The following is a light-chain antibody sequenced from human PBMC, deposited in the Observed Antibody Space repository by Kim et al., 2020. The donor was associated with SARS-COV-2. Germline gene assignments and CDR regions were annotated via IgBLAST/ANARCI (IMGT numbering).Light chain of an antibody. Sequence: SVSPGQTASITCSGDKLGDKYACWYQQRPGQSPVLVIYEDTKRPSGIPERFSGSNSGNTATLTISGTQAMDEDDYYCQAWDSTTVVFGGGTKLTVL. J-gene: IGLJ2*01. V-gene: IGLV3-1*01. CDR1: KLGDKY. CDR3: QAWDSTTVV. CDR2: EDT.